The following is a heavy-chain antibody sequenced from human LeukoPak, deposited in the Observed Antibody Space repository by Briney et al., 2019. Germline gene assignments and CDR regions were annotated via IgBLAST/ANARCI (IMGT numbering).Heavy chain of an antibody. V-gene: IGHV3-23*01. CDR2: FSGGAPRT. Sequence: PGGSLRLSCVASGFSFSSYAMSWVRQSPGKELEWVSAFSGGAPRTYYVDSVKGRFTISRDNSKNTLYLQMNSLRVEDTAVYYCAKKRRPVAGTDIFDYWGQGILVTVSS. CDR1: GFSFSSYA. J-gene: IGHJ4*02. CDR3: AKKRRPVAGTDIFDY. D-gene: IGHD6-19*01.